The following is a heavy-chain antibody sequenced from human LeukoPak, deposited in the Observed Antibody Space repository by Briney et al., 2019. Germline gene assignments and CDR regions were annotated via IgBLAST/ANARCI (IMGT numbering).Heavy chain of an antibody. CDR3: ATHYYDSSGYYVDAFDI. CDR2: IYSGGST. D-gene: IGHD3-22*01. J-gene: IGHJ3*02. CDR1: GFTVSSNY. Sequence: GGSLRLSCAASGFTVSSNYMSWVRQAPGKGLEWVSVIYSGGSTYYADFAKGRFTISRDNSKNTLYLQMNSLRAEDTAVYYCATHYYDSSGYYVDAFDIWGQGTMVTVSS. V-gene: IGHV3-53*01.